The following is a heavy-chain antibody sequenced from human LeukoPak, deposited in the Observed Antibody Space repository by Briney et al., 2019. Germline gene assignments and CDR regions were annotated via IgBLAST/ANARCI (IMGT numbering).Heavy chain of an antibody. Sequence: SETLPLTCAVSGYSITTGFSWGWIRQPPGKGLEWIATISYNGNTYYNPSLKSRVTISADTSKNQFSVRLTSVTAADTAVYYCAREGAVPGIDPWGQGKSVTISS. CDR2: ISYNGNT. J-gene: IGHJ5*02. V-gene: IGHV4-38-2*02. CDR1: GYSITTGFS. D-gene: IGHD3-16*01. CDR3: AREGAVPGIDP.